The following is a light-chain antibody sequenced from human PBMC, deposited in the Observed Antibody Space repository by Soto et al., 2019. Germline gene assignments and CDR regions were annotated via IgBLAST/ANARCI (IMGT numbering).Light chain of an antibody. V-gene: IGKV3-20*01. J-gene: IGKJ1*01. CDR2: GAS. CDR3: TQYGSSPQT. CDR1: QSVSSSY. Sequence: EIVLTQSPGTLSLSPGERATLSCRASQSVSSSYLSWYQQKPGQAPRLLIYGASSRATGIPDRFSGSGSGTDFTLTISRLEPYDFAVYYSTQYGSSPQTFGQGTKVEIK.